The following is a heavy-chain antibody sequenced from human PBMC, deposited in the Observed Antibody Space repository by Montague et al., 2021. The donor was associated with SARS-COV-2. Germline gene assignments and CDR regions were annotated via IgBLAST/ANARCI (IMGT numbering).Heavy chain of an antibody. CDR3: AKASWIQLWFRTPYFDY. CDR2: ISGSGGSP. V-gene: IGHV3-23*01. CDR1: GFTVSSYA. J-gene: IGHJ4*02. D-gene: IGHD5-18*01. Sequence: SLRLSCAASGFTVSSYALSWVRQAPGKGLEWVSAISGSGGSPYYSYSXXVRFTISRDNSKNTLYLQMNSLRAEDTAVYYYAKASWIQLWFRTPYFDYWGQGTLVTVSS.